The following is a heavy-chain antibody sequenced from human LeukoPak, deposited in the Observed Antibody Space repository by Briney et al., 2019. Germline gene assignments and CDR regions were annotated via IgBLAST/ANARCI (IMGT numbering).Heavy chain of an antibody. Sequence: TGGSLRLSCAASGFIFSDYYMSWIRQAPGKGLEWVSHISSSGRTIYYADSVKGRFTISRDNAVNSLFLQVNSLRVEDTAVYYCATYGSGSFSYYFGYWGQGTLVTVSS. CDR1: GFIFSDYY. D-gene: IGHD3-10*01. V-gene: IGHV3-11*01. CDR2: ISSSGRTI. CDR3: ATYGSGSFSYYFGY. J-gene: IGHJ4*02.